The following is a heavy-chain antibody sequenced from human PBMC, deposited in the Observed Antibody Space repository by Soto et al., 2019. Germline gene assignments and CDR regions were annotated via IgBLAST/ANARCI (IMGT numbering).Heavy chain of an antibody. CDR3: ARTFYDSVVTPPSELHL. D-gene: IGHD3-22*01. Sequence: ASVKVSCKASGYTFTSFGISWVRQAPGQGLEWMGWISAYNGNTNYAQKLQGRVTISVDTSKNQFSLKLTSVTAADSAIYYCARTFYDSVVTPPSELHLWGQGALVTVSS. V-gene: IGHV1-18*01. CDR1: GYTFTSFG. CDR2: ISAYNGNT. J-gene: IGHJ1*01.